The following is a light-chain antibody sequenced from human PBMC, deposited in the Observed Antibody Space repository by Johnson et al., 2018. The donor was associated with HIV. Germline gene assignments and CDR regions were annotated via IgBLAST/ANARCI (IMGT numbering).Light chain of an antibody. V-gene: IGLV1-51*02. Sequence: HSVLTQPPSVSAAPGQMVTISCSGSSSNIGRNYVSWYQQLPGTAPKLLIYQNTWRPSWIPDRFSGSTSGASATLAITGLQPGDEADYYCGTWESSLSGTDVFGTGTKVTVL. CDR1: SSNIGRNY. CDR2: QNT. J-gene: IGLJ1*01. CDR3: GTWESSLSGTDV.